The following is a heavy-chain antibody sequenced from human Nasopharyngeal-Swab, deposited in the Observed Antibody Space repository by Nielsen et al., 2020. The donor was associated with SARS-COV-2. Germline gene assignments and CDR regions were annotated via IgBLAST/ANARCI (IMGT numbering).Heavy chain of an antibody. CDR2: ISFDGNKR. V-gene: IGHV3-30*04. J-gene: IGHJ4*01. D-gene: IGHD2/OR15-2a*01. CDR1: GFTFSSYA. Sequence: GESLQIPCAASGFTFSSYAMHWVRQAPGKGLEWVGIISFDGNKRSYADSVKGRFTISRDDSKNTLYLQMNSLRPDDTALYYCATFYTSLRVTGPFDSGGQGTLVTVSS. CDR3: ATFYTSLRVTGPFDS.